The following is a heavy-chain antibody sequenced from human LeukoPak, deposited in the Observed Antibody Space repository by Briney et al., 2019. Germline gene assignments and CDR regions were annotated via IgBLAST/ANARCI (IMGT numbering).Heavy chain of an antibody. CDR1: GFTFSNYC. V-gene: IGHV3-23*01. CDR3: VRTMVRGVISYYFDY. CDR2: INGSGGRT. J-gene: IGHJ4*02. D-gene: IGHD3-10*01. Sequence: GSLKISCAASGFTFSNYCMGWVRQAPGKGLEWVSTINGSGGRTNYGASMKGRFTISRDNSKNTLYLQMNSLRAEDTAVYYCVRTMVRGVISYYFDYWGQGTLVTVSS.